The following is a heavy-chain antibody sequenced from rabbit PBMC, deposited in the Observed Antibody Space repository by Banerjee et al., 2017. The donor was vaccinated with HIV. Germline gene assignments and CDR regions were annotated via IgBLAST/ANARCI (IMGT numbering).Heavy chain of an antibody. Sequence: QEQLVESGGGLVQPEGSLTLTCTASGSTLSRYYICWVRQAPGKGLEWIACIGTGSGTTYYATWAKGRFTISKTSSTTVALQMTSLTAADTATYFCARDLAGVIGWNFNLWGQGTLVTVS. D-gene: IGHD4-1*01. CDR3: ARDLAGVIGWNFNL. CDR1: GSTLSRYY. V-gene: IGHV1S45*01. CDR2: IGTGSGTT. J-gene: IGHJ4*01.